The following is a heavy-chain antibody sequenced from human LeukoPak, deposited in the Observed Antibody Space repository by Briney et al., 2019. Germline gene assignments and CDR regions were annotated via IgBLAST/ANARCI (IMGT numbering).Heavy chain of an antibody. J-gene: IGHJ4*02. CDR1: GFTFSSYA. D-gene: IGHD2-15*01. Sequence: GGSLRLSCAASGFTFSSYAMTWVRQAPGKGLEWVSAISDSGGSTYYADSVKGRFTISRDNAKNSLYLQMSSLRAEDTAVYYCAQLLLRGPTAWGQGTLVTVSS. V-gene: IGHV3-23*01. CDR3: AQLLLRGPTA. CDR2: ISDSGGST.